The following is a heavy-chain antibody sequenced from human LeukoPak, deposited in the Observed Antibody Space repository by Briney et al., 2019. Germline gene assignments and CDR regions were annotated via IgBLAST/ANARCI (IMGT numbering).Heavy chain of an antibody. CDR3: AKDQRLAVVPAAIGGFDP. D-gene: IGHD2-2*01. J-gene: IGHJ5*02. CDR2: FSGSGGST. Sequence: GGSLRLSCAASGFIFSSYAMSWVRQAPGKGLEWFLAFSGSGGSTLYGDSVKGRFPNSRDNYKNTLYLQMNSLRAEDTAVYYCAKDQRLAVVPAAIGGFDPWGQGTLVTVSS. CDR1: GFIFSSYA. V-gene: IGHV3-23*01.